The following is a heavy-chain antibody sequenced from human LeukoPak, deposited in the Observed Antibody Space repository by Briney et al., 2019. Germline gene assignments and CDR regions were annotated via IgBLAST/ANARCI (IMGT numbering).Heavy chain of an antibody. CDR1: GFTFSNYW. CDR2: INQDGSEK. D-gene: IGHD2-8*01. Sequence: GGSLRLSCAASGFTFSNYWMNWVRQAPGKGLEWVANINQDGSEKYYMDSVKGRFTISRDNAKNSLYLQMNSLRAEDTAVYYCARGPLRTDVYWGQGTLVTVSS. J-gene: IGHJ4*02. V-gene: IGHV3-7*05. CDR3: ARGPLRTDVY.